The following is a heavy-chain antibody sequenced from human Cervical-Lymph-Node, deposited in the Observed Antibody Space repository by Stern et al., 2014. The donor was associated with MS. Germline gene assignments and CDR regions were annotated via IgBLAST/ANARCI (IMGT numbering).Heavy chain of an antibody. J-gene: IGHJ4*02. V-gene: IGHV3-30*18. CDR3: VKRVITEVRGVRLGDY. CDR1: GFTFSSYG. Sequence: VQLVESGGGVVQPGRSLRLTCTVSGFTFSSYGMPWVRQAPGKGLEWVSVISYEGSDTCYAESVKGRFTISRDNSKNTLYLEMRSLRPEDTAVYYCVKRVITEVRGVRLGDYWGPGTLVIVSS. D-gene: IGHD3-10*01. CDR2: ISYEGSDT.